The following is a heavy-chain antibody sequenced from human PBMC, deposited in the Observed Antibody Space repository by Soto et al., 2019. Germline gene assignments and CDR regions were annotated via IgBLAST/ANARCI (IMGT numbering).Heavy chain of an antibody. CDR1: GYTFTSYG. Sequence: QVQLVQSGAEVKKPGASVKVSCKASGYTFTSYGISWVRQAPGQGLEWMGWISAYNGNTNYAQKLQGRVTMTTDTSTSTAYMELRSMRSDDTAVYYCARDLYGYSYGYGPGYWGQGSLVTVSS. CDR3: ARDLYGYSYGYGPGY. D-gene: IGHD5-18*01. CDR2: ISAYNGNT. J-gene: IGHJ4*02. V-gene: IGHV1-18*01.